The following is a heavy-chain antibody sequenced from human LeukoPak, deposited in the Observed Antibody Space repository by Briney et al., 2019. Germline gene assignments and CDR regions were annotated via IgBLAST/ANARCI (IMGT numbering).Heavy chain of an antibody. Sequence: PSQTLSLTCTVSGGSISSGDYYWSWIRQPPGKGLGWIGYIYYSGSTYYNPSLKSRVTMSVDTSKNQFSLRPSSVTAADTAVYYCARSSLYSSNWCFDYWGQGTLVTVSS. CDR1: GGSISSGDYY. CDR3: ARSSLYSSNWCFDY. CDR2: IYYSGST. J-gene: IGHJ4*02. V-gene: IGHV4-30-4*08. D-gene: IGHD6-13*01.